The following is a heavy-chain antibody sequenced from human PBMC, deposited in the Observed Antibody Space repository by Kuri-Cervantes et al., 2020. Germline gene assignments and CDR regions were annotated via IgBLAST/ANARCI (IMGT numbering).Heavy chain of an antibody. CDR2: INHSGST. V-gene: IGHV4-34*01. Sequence: GSLRLSCAVYGGSFSGYYWSWIRQPPGKGLEWIGEINHSGSTNYNPSLNSRVTISVDTSKNQFSLKLSSVTAADTAVYYCARGWRRYCSSTSCYAGRSYWYFDLWGRGTLVTVSS. CDR1: GGSFSGYY. CDR3: ARGWRRYCSSTSCYAGRSYWYFDL. D-gene: IGHD2-2*01. J-gene: IGHJ2*01.